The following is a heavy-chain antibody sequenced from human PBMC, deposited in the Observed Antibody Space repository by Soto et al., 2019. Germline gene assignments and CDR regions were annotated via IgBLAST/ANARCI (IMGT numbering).Heavy chain of an antibody. J-gene: IGHJ4*02. CDR2: ISSNGGST. CDR1: GFTFSSYA. D-gene: IGHD5-12*01. CDR3: VKDERDGYRQLDY. Sequence: GGSLRLSCSASGFTFSSYAMHWVRQAPGKGLEYVSAISSNGGSTYYADSVKGRFTISRDNSKNTLYLQMSSLRAEDTAVYYCVKDERDGYRQLDYWGQGTLVTVSS. V-gene: IGHV3-64D*06.